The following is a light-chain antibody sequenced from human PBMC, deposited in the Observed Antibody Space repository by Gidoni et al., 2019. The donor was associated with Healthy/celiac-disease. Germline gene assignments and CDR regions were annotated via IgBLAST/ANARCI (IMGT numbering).Light chain of an antibody. Sequence: DIVLTPSPATLSLSPGERATLSCRASQSVSSYLAWYQQKPGQAPRLLIYDASNRATGIPARFSGSGSGTDFTLTISSLEPEDFAVYYCQQRSNWVTFGPGTKVEIK. CDR2: DAS. CDR1: QSVSSY. CDR3: QQRSNWVT. J-gene: IGKJ3*01. V-gene: IGKV3-11*01.